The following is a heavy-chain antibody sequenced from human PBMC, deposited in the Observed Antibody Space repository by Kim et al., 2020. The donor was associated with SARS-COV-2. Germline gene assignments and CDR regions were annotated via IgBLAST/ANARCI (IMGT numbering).Heavy chain of an antibody. CDR1: GFTSSDYY. J-gene: IGHJ6*02. CDR3: ARGGGDSYHYGMDV. Sequence: GGSLRLSCVGSGFTSSDYYMSWIRQAPGKGLEWVSYIGTDSRYTAYAESVMGRFTVSRDNAKNSLYLQMSSLRAEDTAVFYCARGGGDSYHYGMDVWG. V-gene: IGHV3-11*05. CDR2: IGTDSRYT.